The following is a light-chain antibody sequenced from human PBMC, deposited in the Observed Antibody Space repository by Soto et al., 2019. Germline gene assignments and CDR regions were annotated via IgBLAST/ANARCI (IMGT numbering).Light chain of an antibody. Sequence: SVLPQSPVPLSLSPGEKATLSCRASQSVRTYLAWYQVKPGQAPRLLIYDASTRATGIPARFSGSQSGTEFTLTISSLLSEDFAVYSCQQYNNWPLTFGGGTKVDIK. V-gene: IGKV3D-15*01. CDR3: QQYNNWPLT. CDR1: QSVRTY. CDR2: DAS. J-gene: IGKJ4*01.